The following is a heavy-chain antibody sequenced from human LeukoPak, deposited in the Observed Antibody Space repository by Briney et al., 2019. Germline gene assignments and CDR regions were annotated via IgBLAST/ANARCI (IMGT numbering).Heavy chain of an antibody. Sequence: GGSLRLSCAASGFTFISYWMSWVRQAPGKGLEWVANIKQDGSEKYYVESVKGRFTISRDNDKNSLYLQVNSLRAEDTAVYYCARGGYYDTSGYRPLDYWGQGTLVTISS. J-gene: IGHJ4*02. V-gene: IGHV3-7*01. CDR3: ARGGYYDTSGYRPLDY. CDR2: IKQDGSEK. CDR1: GFTFISYW. D-gene: IGHD3-22*01.